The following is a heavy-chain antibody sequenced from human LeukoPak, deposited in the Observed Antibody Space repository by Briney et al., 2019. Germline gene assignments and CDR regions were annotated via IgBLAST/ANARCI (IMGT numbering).Heavy chain of an antibody. Sequence: GGSLRLSCAASGFTVSSNYMSWVRQAPGKGLEWVSVIYSGGSTYYADSVKGRFTISRDNSKNTLYLQMNSLRAEDTAVYYCARDYYDSSGYYGWFDRWGQGTLVTVSS. V-gene: IGHV3-66*01. CDR1: GFTVSSNY. J-gene: IGHJ5*02. CDR3: ARDYYDSSGYYGWFDR. CDR2: IYSGGST. D-gene: IGHD3-22*01.